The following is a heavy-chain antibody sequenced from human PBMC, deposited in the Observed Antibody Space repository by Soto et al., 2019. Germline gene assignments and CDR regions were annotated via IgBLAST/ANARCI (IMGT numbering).Heavy chain of an antibody. CDR1: GGSISSGGYY. Sequence: SETLSLTCTVSGGSISSGGYYWSWIRQPPGKGLEWIGEINHSGSTNYNPSLKSRVTISVDTSKNQFSLKLSSVTAADTAVYYCASIANCGGDCSQDYWGQGTLVTVSS. J-gene: IGHJ4*02. CDR3: ASIANCGGDCSQDY. CDR2: INHSGST. V-gene: IGHV4-39*07. D-gene: IGHD2-21*02.